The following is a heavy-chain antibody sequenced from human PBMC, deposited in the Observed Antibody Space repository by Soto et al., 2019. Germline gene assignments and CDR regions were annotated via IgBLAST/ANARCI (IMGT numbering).Heavy chain of an antibody. V-gene: IGHV5-51*01. CDR3: ARRNTAMVSSYYYGMDV. J-gene: IGHJ6*02. D-gene: IGHD5-18*01. Sequence: PGESLKISCQGSGYNFGSDWIGWVRQMPGKGLEWMGIIQPGGSDLRYSPSFQGQVTISADKSINTAYLQWSSLKASDTAMYYCARRNTAMVSSYYYGMDVWGQGTTVTVSS. CDR2: IQPGGSDL. CDR1: GYNFGSDW.